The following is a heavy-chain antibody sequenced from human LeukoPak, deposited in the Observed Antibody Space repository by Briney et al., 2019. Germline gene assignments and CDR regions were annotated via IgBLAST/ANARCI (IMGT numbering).Heavy chain of an antibody. J-gene: IGHJ4*02. D-gene: IGHD2-2*02. CDR3: ARGYRYYFDY. CDR2: IYYSGST. Sequence: SETLFLTCTVSGGSISSYYWSWIRQPPGKGLEWIGYIYYSGSTNYNPSLKSRVTISVDTSKNQFSLKLSSVTAADTAVYYCARGYRYYFDYWGQGTLVTVSS. V-gene: IGHV4-59*01. CDR1: GGSISSYY.